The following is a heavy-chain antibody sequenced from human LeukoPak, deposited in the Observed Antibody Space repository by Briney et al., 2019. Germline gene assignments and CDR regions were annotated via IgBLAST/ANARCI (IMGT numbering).Heavy chain of an antibody. D-gene: IGHD6-19*01. Sequence: PGGSLRLSCAASGFTFSDYYMSWIRQAPGKGLEWVAVISYDGSNKYYADSVKGRFTISRDNSKNTLYLQMNSLRAEDTAVYYCARGRWQWLVNWGQGTLVTVSS. CDR1: GFTFSDYY. J-gene: IGHJ4*02. V-gene: IGHV3-30*03. CDR2: ISYDGSNK. CDR3: ARGRWQWLVN.